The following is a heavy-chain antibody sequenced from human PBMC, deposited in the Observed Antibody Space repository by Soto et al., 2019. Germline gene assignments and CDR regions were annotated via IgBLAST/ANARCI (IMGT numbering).Heavy chain of an antibody. J-gene: IGHJ4*02. Sequence: EVQLVESGGGLVQPGRSLRLSCTASGFTFHDYAIHWVRQVPGKGLEWVSGISWDSGNIGYADSVQGRFTISRDNAKNSLYLQMISLRPEDTAVYYCAKGSCRDSSCYSGCFAYWGQGTLVTVSS. V-gene: IGHV3-9*01. CDR3: AKGSCRDSSCYSGCFAY. D-gene: IGHD2-15*01. CDR2: ISWDSGNI. CDR1: GFTFHDYA.